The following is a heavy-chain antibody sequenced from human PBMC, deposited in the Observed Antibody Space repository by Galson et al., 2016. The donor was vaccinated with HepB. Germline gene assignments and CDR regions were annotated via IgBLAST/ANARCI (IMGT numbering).Heavy chain of an antibody. CDR2: IYCSGST. V-gene: IGHV4-39*07. Sequence: SETLSLTCTVSGGSISSSSYYWGWIRQPPGKGLEWIGSIYCSGSTYYNPSLKSRVTISVDTSKNQFSLKLSSVTAADTAIYYCARVQLAEGVIIHPSFCDYWGRGTLVTVSS. J-gene: IGHJ4*02. CDR1: GGSISSSSYY. CDR3: ARVQLAEGVIIHPSFCDY. D-gene: IGHD3-10*01.